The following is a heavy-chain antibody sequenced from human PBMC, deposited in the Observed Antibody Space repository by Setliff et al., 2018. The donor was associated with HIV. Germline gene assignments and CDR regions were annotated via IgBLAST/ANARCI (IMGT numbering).Heavy chain of an antibody. Sequence: PSETLSLTCTVSGDFFSSDYYWGWIRQPPGKGLEWVANIKQDGSEKYYVDSVKGRFTISRDNAKNSLYLQMNSLRAEDTALYYCAKSAGDLNYYYYGMDVWGQGTTVTVSS. D-gene: IGHD3-10*01. CDR1: GDFFSSDY. CDR2: IKQDGSEK. CDR3: AKSAGDLNYYYYGMDV. V-gene: IGHV3-7*03. J-gene: IGHJ6*02.